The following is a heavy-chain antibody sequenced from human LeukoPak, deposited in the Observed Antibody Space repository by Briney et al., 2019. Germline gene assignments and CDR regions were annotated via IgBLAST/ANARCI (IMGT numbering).Heavy chain of an antibody. Sequence: GASVKVSCKASGYTFTSYGISWVRQAPGQGLEWMGWISAYNGNTNYAQKLQGRVTMTTDTSTSTAYMELRSLRSDNTAVYYCARVRGPYSGSYLDYWDQGTLVTVSS. CDR3: ARVRGPYSGSYLDY. J-gene: IGHJ4*02. CDR1: GYTFTSYG. CDR2: ISAYNGNT. V-gene: IGHV1-18*01. D-gene: IGHD1-26*01.